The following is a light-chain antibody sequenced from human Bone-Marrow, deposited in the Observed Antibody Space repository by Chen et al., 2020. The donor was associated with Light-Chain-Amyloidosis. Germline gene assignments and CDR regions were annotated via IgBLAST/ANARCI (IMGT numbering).Light chain of an antibody. J-gene: IGLJ2*01. CDR2: RDT. CDR1: DLPTKY. CDR3: QSADSSGTYEVI. V-gene: IGLV3-25*03. Sequence: SDELTKPPSVSVSPGPTARITCSGDDLPTKYAYWYQQKPGKAPVLVIHRDTERPSGISERFSGSSSGTTATLTISGVQSEDEADYHCQSADSSGTYEVIFGGGTKLTVL.